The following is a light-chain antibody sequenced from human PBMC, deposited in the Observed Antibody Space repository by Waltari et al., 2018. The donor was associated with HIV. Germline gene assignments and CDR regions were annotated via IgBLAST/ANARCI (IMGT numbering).Light chain of an antibody. V-gene: IGKV3-20*01. Sequence: ESVLTQSPGTLSLSPGERATLPCRASESVDSSYLAWYRQRRGQAPRLLIYGASTRAAGIPDRFTGSGSGTDFTLTISRLEAEDFAVYYCQHFNTFGQGTKVEIK. CDR1: ESVDSSY. CDR2: GAS. J-gene: IGKJ2*01. CDR3: QHFNT.